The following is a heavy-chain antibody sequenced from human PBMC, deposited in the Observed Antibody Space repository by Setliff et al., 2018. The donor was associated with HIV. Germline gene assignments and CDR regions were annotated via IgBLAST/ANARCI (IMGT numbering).Heavy chain of an antibody. CDR2: IYNSGGT. J-gene: IGHJ1*01. D-gene: IGHD3-10*02. CDR1: GGSISTGGYY. Sequence: PSETLSLTCTVSGGSISTGGYYWSWIRQHPGKGLEWIGYIYNSGGTYYNPSLKSRITVSIDTSKNQFSLKLTSVTAADTAVYYCARSGSYVGPIQHWGQGTLVTVSS. V-gene: IGHV4-31*03. CDR3: ARSGSYVGPIQH.